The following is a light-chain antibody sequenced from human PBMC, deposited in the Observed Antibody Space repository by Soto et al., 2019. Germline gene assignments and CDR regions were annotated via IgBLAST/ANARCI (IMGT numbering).Light chain of an antibody. J-gene: IGKJ1*01. Sequence: EIVMTHSPVTLSVSPWERATLSCRASQRVSSNVAWYQQKPGQAPRLLIYGASTRASGIPDRFSGSGSGTDFTLTISRLEPEDFAVYYCQQYGSSGTFGQGTKVDIK. CDR2: GAS. CDR3: QQYGSSGT. CDR1: QRVSSN. V-gene: IGKV3-20*01.